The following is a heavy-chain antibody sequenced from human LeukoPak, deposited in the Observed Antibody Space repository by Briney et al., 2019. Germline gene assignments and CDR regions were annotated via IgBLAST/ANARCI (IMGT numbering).Heavy chain of an antibody. D-gene: IGHD2-15*01. J-gene: IGHJ4*02. CDR1: GYTFTSYD. CDR3: ARGRTRYCSGGSCPKYVY. CDR2: MNPNSGNT. V-gene: IGHV1-8*01. Sequence: ASVKVSRKASGYTFTSYDINWVRQATGQGLEWMGWMNPNSGNTGYAQKFQGRVTMTRNTSISTAYMELSSLRSEDTAVYYCARGRTRYCSGGSCPKYVYWGQGTLVTVSS.